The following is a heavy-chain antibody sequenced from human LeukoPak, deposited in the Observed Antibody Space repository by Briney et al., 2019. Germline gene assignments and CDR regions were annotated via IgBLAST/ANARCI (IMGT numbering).Heavy chain of an antibody. Sequence: SETLSLTCAVYGGSFSGYYWSWIRQPPGKGLEWIGEINHSGSTNYNPSLKSRVTISVDTSKNQFSLKLSSVTAADTAVYYCARLGGEYGDFDYWGQGTLVTVSS. CDR1: GGSFSGYY. J-gene: IGHJ4*02. CDR3: ARLGGEYGDFDY. V-gene: IGHV4-34*01. CDR2: INHSGST. D-gene: IGHD4-17*01.